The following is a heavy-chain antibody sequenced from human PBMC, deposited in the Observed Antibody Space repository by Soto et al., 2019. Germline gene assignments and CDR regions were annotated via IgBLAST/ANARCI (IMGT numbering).Heavy chain of an antibody. J-gene: IGHJ4*02. Sequence: GASVKVSCKASGYTFTSYYMHWVRQAPGQGLEWMGIINPSGGSTSYAQKFQGRVTMTRDTSTSTVYMELSSLRSEDTAVYYCERSSGGGSYWINFDYWGQGTLVTVSS. CDR1: GYTFTSYY. CDR2: INPSGGST. CDR3: ERSSGGGSYWINFDY. V-gene: IGHV1-46*01. D-gene: IGHD1-26*01.